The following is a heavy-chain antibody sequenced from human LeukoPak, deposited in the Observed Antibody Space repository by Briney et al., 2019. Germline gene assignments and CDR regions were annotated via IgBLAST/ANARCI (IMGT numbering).Heavy chain of an antibody. Sequence: SETLSLTCAVSGGSISSSGYSWGWIRQPPGKGLEWIASFYYTGATKYNPSLKSRLIVSADTSKNQISLKVTSVTAADTAVYYCARDYCGSSSCYTNWFGPWGQGSLVTVSS. V-gene: IGHV4-39*07. D-gene: IGHD2-2*01. CDR3: ARDYCGSSSCYTNWFGP. J-gene: IGHJ5*02. CDR2: FYYTGAT. CDR1: GGSISSSGYS.